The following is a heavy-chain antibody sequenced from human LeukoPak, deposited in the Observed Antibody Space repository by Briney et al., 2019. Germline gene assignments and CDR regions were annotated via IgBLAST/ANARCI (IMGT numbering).Heavy chain of an antibody. Sequence: PGGSLRLSCAASGFTVSSNYMSWVRQAPGKGLEWVSVIYSGGSTYYADSVKGRFTISRDNAKNSLYLQMNSLRAEDTAVYYCARDQASYYDFWSGYYFDYWGQGTLVTVSS. D-gene: IGHD3-3*01. V-gene: IGHV3-66*01. CDR2: IYSGGST. CDR1: GFTVSSNY. CDR3: ARDQASYYDFWSGYYFDY. J-gene: IGHJ4*02.